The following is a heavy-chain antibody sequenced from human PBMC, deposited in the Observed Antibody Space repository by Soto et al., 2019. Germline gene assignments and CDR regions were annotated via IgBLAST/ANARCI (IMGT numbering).Heavy chain of an antibody. CDR2: INSDASHT. D-gene: IGHD2-2*01. CDR3: VRDGPCITTSCYVNWFDP. V-gene: IGHV3-74*01. J-gene: IGHJ5*02. CDR1: GFTFSTYW. Sequence: EVQLVESGGGLVQPGGSLRLSCGASGFTFSTYWMHWIRQVPGKGLEWVSRINSDASHTYYADSVKGRFTISRDNAKNTLHLEMNSLRAEVMAVHYCVRDGPCITTSCYVNWFDPWGQGTLVTVSS.